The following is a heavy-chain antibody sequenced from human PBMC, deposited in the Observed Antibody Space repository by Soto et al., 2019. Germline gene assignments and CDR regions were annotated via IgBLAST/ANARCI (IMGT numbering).Heavy chain of an antibody. CDR1: GYTFTGYY. V-gene: IGHV1-2*04. CDR3: ARNGYSSSSPILVY. CDR2: INPNSGGT. Sequence: ASVKASCKASGYTFTGYYMHWVRQAPGQGLEWMGWINPNSGGTNYAQKFQGWVTMTRDTSISTAYMELSRLRSDDTAVYYCARNGYSSSSPILVYWGQGTLVTVSS. J-gene: IGHJ4*02. D-gene: IGHD6-6*01.